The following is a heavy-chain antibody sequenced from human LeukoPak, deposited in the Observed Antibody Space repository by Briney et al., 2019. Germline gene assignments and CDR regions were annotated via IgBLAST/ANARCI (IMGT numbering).Heavy chain of an antibody. Sequence: GGSLRLSCAASGFTFSSYAMSWVRQAPGKGLEWVSAISGSGGSTYYADSVKGRFTISRDNSKNTLYLQMNSLRAEDTAVYYCARDRVYYGSGISVSRAFDIWGQGTMVTVSS. J-gene: IGHJ3*02. V-gene: IGHV3-23*01. CDR1: GFTFSSYA. CDR2: ISGSGGST. CDR3: ARDRVYYGSGISVSRAFDI. D-gene: IGHD3-10*01.